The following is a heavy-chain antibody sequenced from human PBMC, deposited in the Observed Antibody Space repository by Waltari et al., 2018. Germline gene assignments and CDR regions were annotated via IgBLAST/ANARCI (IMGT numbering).Heavy chain of an antibody. D-gene: IGHD4-17*01. Sequence: EVQLVESGGDLIQPGGSLRLSCAASGFTFNNYAMSWVRQAPGKGLDWVSTISGSGGTTYYADSVKGRFTISRDNSKNTMYLQMNSLRAEDTAVYYCAKRHPTVTIDYWGQGTLVTVSS. CDR1: GFTFNNYA. J-gene: IGHJ4*02. CDR3: AKRHPTVTIDY. CDR2: ISGSGGTT. V-gene: IGHV3-23*04.